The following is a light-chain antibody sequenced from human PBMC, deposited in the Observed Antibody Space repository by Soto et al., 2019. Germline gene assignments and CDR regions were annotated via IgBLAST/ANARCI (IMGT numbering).Light chain of an antibody. V-gene: IGKV2D-29*01. CDR1: QSLLHSDGKTY. J-gene: IGKJ4*01. CDR3: IQSVELPLT. CDR2: EVS. Sequence: VMTQTPLSVSVTPGQPDSISCKSSQSLLHSDGKTYLHWYLQKSGQPPQLLIHEVSNRFSGVPERFSGSGSGTDFTLKISRVEADDVGIFYCIQSVELPLTFGGGTKVEI.